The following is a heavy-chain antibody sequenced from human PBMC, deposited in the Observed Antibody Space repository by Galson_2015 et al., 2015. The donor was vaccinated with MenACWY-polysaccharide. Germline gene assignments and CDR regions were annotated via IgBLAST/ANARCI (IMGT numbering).Heavy chain of an antibody. D-gene: IGHD3-22*01. CDR2: IGGSGGST. J-gene: IGHJ4*02. CDR3: AKRPATSCYDSSGYYPFDY. V-gene: IGHV3-23*01. CDR1: GFTFSSYA. Sequence: SLRLSCAASGFTFSSYAMNWVRQAPGKGLEWVSAIGGSGGSTLYADSVKGRFTISRDNSKNTLYLQMNSLRVEDTAVYYCAKRPATSCYDSSGYYPFDYWGQGTLVTVSS.